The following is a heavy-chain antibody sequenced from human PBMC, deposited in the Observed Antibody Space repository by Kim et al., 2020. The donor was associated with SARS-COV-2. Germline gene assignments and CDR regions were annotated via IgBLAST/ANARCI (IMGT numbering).Heavy chain of an antibody. J-gene: IGHJ4*02. V-gene: IGHV3-23*01. D-gene: IGHD3-9*01. Sequence: ADSVKGRFTISRDNSKNTLYLQMNSLRAEDTAVYYCAKGELRYFDWLLSFWGQGTLVTVSS. CDR3: AKGELRYFDWLLSF.